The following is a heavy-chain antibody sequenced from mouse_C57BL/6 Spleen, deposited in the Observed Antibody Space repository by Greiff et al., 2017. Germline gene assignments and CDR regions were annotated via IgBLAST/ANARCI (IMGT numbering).Heavy chain of an antibody. V-gene: IGHV1-54*01. J-gene: IGHJ3*01. CDR2: INPGSGGT. CDR1: GYAFTNYL. CDR3: ARGYGNYETWFAY. D-gene: IGHD2-1*01. Sequence: VQLQQSGAELVRPGTSVKVSCKASGYAFTNYLIEWVKQRPGQGLEWIGVINPGSGGTNYNEKFKGKATLTADKSSSTAYMQLSSLTSADSAVYFCARGYGNYETWFAYWGQGTLVTVSA.